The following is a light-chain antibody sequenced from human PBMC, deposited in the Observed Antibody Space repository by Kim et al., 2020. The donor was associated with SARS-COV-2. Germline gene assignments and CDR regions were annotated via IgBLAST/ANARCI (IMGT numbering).Light chain of an antibody. Sequence: TVNLTCGPSTGAFTGGHYCYSYQQEHGHGYMTMIYDPCSKHSLNPARFSGSLLGGKAARTLSGARPEDEAEYYCLLSYRGTGRVVFGGGTKLTVL. CDR2: DPC. V-gene: IGLV7-46*01. J-gene: IGLJ2*01. CDR3: LLSYRGTGRVV. CDR1: TGAFTGGHY.